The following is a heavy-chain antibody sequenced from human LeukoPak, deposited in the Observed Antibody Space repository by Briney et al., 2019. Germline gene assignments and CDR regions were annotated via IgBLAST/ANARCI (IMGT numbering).Heavy chain of an antibody. CDR3: AKHMRATNTYSFFGLDV. J-gene: IGHJ6*02. CDR2: SNWNGGGT. CDR1: GFTFKDYG. V-gene: IGHV3-9*01. D-gene: IGHD1-26*01. Sequence: GGSLRLSCAATGFTFKDYGMHWVRQPPGKGLEWGSSSNWNGGGTDYADPLKGRFTISRDNAKNSLYLQLSSLRPEDTALYYCAKHMRATNTYSFFGLDVWGQGTTVTVSS.